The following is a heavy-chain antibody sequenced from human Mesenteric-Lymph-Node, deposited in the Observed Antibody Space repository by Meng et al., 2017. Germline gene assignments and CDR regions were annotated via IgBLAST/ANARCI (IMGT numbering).Heavy chain of an antibody. J-gene: IGHJ4*02. CDR1: GGSVSSGGYY. CDR2: IYYSGST. Sequence: VQLQAPGPGLVKPSQTLSLTCPVSGGSVSSGGYYWTWIRQHPGKCLEWFGHIYYSGSTFYNPSLKRRVIISIDTSKNQFSLNLRSVTAADTAVYYCARVSSGWDYFDYWGQGTLVTVSS. CDR3: ARVSSGWDYFDY. D-gene: IGHD6-19*01. V-gene: IGHV4-31*03.